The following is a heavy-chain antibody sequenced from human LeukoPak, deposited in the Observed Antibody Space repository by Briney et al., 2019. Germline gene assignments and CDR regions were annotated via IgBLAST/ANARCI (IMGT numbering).Heavy chain of an antibody. CDR1: GGSFSGYY. Sequence: SETLSLTCAVYGGSFSGYYWNWIRQPPGKGLEWIGEINHSGSTNYNPSLKSRVTISVDTSKNQFSLKLSSVTAADTAVYYCARRETNSWFNYWGKGTPVTVSS. J-gene: IGHJ4*02. CDR3: ARRETNSWFNY. CDR2: INHSGST. V-gene: IGHV4-34*01. D-gene: IGHD6-13*01.